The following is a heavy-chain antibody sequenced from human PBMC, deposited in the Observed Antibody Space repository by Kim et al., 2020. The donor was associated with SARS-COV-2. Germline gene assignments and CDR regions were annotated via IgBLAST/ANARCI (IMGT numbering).Heavy chain of an antibody. CDR3: ARHQTVLWFGERSDWFDP. V-gene: IGHV5-10-1*01. J-gene: IGHJ5*02. D-gene: IGHD3-10*01. CDR2: IDPSDSYT. Sequence: GESLKISCKGSGYSFTSYWISWVRQMPGKGLEWMGRIDPSDSYTNYSPSFQGHVTISADKSISTAYLQWSSLKASDTAMYYCARHQTVLWFGERSDWFDPWGQGTLVTVSS. CDR1: GYSFTSYW.